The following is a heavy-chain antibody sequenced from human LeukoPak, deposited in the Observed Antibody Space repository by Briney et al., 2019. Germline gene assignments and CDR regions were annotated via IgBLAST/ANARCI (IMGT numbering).Heavy chain of an antibody. J-gene: IGHJ4*02. D-gene: IGHD3-22*01. V-gene: IGHV4-30-2*01. CDR1: GGSISSGAYS. Sequence: SETLSLTCAVSGGSISSGAYSWSWIRQAPGKGLEWIGYIYHSGSTYYKPSLRSRVTISVDTSKNQFSLKLSSVTAADTAVYYCARGQYYYDSSGYYLYWGQGTLVTVSS. CDR3: ARGQYYYDSSGYYLY. CDR2: IYHSGST.